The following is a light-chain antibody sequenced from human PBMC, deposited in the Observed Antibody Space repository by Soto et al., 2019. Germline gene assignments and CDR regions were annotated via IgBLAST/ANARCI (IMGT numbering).Light chain of an antibody. CDR1: QSVASSH. V-gene: IGKV3D-20*02. Sequence: EIVLTQSPGTLSLSPGERATLSCRASQSVASSHLAWYRQKPGPTPRLLIYDASSRATGIPDRISGSGSGTDFTLTISGLEPEDSAVYYCQQRSNSPPWITFGQGTRLEI. CDR2: DAS. J-gene: IGKJ5*01. CDR3: QQRSNSPPWIT.